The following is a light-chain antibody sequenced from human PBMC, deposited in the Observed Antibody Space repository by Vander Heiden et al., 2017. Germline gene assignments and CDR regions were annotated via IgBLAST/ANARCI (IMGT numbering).Light chain of an antibody. CDR1: QSVLYSSNNKNY. Sequence: DTLIPQSPNPLPLSLGERATINCKSSQSVLYSSNNKNYLAWYQQKPGHPPKLLISWASAREAGVPDRFSGSGSGTDFTLTISSLQAEDVAVYYCQQYHSTPDTFGQGTKLEIK. V-gene: IGKV4-1*01. J-gene: IGKJ2*01. CDR3: QQYHSTPDT. CDR2: WAS.